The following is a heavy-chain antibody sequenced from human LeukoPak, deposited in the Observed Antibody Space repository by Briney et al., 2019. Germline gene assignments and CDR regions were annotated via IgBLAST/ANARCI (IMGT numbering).Heavy chain of an antibody. V-gene: IGHV4-39*01. CDR3: GRHFPETGRDEQPLEF. Sequence: SETLSLTCTVSGGSISSSDSYWAWVRQPPGKGLEWIGSICFSRTTYYNPSLKSRVTMSIDTSKNHFSLKVASVTAADTAVYYCGRHFPETGRDEQPLEFWGQGSLFTVSS. D-gene: IGHD3-10*01. CDR2: ICFSRTT. J-gene: IGHJ4*02. CDR1: GGSISSSDSY.